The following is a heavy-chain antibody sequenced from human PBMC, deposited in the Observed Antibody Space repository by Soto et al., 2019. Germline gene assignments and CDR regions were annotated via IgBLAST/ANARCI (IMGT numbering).Heavy chain of an antibody. CDR1: GFNFISYG. V-gene: IGHV3-30*18. CDR2: ISYDGSNK. Sequence: GGSMRLSCAASGFNFISYGMHWVRQDTGKGLEWVAVISYDGSNKYYADSVKGRFTISRDNSKNTLYLQMNSLRAEDTAVYYCAKDQGILFAPNWFDPWGQGTLVTVS. CDR3: AKDQGILFAPNWFDP. D-gene: IGHD2-15*01. J-gene: IGHJ5*02.